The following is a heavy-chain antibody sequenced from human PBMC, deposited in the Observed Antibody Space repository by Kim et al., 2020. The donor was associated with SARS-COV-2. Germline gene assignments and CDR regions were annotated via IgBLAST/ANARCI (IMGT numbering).Heavy chain of an antibody. D-gene: IGHD2-2*01. CDR2: INPNSGGT. V-gene: IGHV1-2*06. Sequence: ASVKVSCKASGYTFTGYYMHWVRQAPGQGLEWMGRINPNSGGTNYAQKFQGRVTMTRDTSISTAYMELSRLRSDDTAVYYCASLMYLGPPGFYDAFDIWGQGTMVTVSS. J-gene: IGHJ3*02. CDR3: ASLMYLGPPGFYDAFDI. CDR1: GYTFTGYY.